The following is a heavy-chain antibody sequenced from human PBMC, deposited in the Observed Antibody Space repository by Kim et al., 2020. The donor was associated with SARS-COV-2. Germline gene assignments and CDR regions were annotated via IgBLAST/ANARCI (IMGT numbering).Heavy chain of an antibody. CDR2: IIPIFGTA. D-gene: IGHD3-3*01. J-gene: IGHJ6*02. CDR3: ARLLITIFGVGYYYYYGMDV. V-gene: IGHV1-69*13. CDR1: GGTFSSYA. Sequence: SVKVSCKASGGTFSSYAISWVRQAPGQGLEWMGGIIPIFGTANYAQKFQGRVTITADESTSTAYMELSSLRSEDTAVYYCARLLITIFGVGYYYYYGMDVWGQGTTVTVSS.